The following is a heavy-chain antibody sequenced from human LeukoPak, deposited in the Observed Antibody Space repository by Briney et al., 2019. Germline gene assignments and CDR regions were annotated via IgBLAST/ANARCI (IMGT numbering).Heavy chain of an antibody. D-gene: IGHD3-16*01. CDR2: IIPLFGTA. V-gene: IGHV1-69*05. J-gene: IGHJ4*02. Sequence: SVKVSCKASGGTFRSYAISWVRQAPGQGLERVGGIIPLFGTADYAQKFQGRVTITTDESTSTAYMELGSLRSEDTAAYYCARDLGGATGFFEDWGQGTLVTVSS. CDR1: GGTFRSYA. CDR3: ARDLGGATGFFED.